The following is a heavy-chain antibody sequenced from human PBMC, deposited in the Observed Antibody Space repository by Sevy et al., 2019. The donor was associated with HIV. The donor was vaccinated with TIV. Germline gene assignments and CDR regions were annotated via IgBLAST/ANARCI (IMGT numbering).Heavy chain of an antibody. CDR1: GFTFDDYA. J-gene: IGHJ4*02. Sequence: GGSLRLSCVASGFTFDDYAMLWVRQAPGKGLEWVSGISWKSGGIGYADSVKGRFTISRDNVKNSLYLQMNSLRAEDTALYYCAKDTSAAARRGAFDYWGQGTLVTVSS. CDR3: AKDTSAAARRGAFDY. D-gene: IGHD6-13*01. CDR2: ISWKSGGI. V-gene: IGHV3-9*01.